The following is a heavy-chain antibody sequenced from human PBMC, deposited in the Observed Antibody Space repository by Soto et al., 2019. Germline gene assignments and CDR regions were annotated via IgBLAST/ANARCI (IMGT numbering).Heavy chain of an antibody. Sequence: GPSVKVSWKASGGTFSSYAISWVRQAPGQGLEWMGGIIPIFGTANYAQKFQGRVTITADESTSTAYMELSSLRSEDTAVYYCAREEYGSGTEGDAFDIWGQGTMVT. CDR3: AREEYGSGTEGDAFDI. V-gene: IGHV1-69*13. CDR2: IIPIFGTA. CDR1: GGTFSSYA. J-gene: IGHJ3*02. D-gene: IGHD3-10*01.